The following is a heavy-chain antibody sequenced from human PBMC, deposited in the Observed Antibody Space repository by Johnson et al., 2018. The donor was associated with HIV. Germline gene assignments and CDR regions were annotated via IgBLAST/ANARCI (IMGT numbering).Heavy chain of an antibody. CDR2: TSNDEGDK. CDR1: GFTFSSYA. V-gene: IGHV3-30*04. J-gene: IGHJ3*02. CDR3: AKDPGRQWLVMCAFDI. D-gene: IGHD6-19*01. Sequence: QVQLVESGGGVVQPGRSLRLSCAASGFTFSSYAMHWVRQAPGTGLAWAAATSNDEGDKFYADSVKGRFTISRDNSKNTVYLQMNSLRAEDTAVYYWAKDPGRQWLVMCAFDIWGLGTKGTVTA.